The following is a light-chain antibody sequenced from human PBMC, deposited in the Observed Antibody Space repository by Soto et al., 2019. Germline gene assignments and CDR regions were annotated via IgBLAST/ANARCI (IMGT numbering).Light chain of an antibody. CDR1: QGISDP. V-gene: IGKV1-27*01. Sequence: DIQMTQSPSSLSASVGDRVTITCRASQGISDPLAWYQQKAGKLPNLLIYAASILQSGVPSRFSGSGSETDFTLTISSLQPEDVATYYCQKYNSDPRTFGQGTKVDI. CDR3: QKYNSDPRT. CDR2: AAS. J-gene: IGKJ1*01.